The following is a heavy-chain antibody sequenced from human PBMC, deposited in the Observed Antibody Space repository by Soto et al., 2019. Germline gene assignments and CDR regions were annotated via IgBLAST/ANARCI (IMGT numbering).Heavy chain of an antibody. CDR3: ARRWGYSFDY. V-gene: IGHV4-39*01. CDR1: GGSISSYY. CDR2: IYYSGST. Sequence: QLQLQESGPGLVKPSETLSLTCTVSGGSISSYYWGWIRRPPGKGLEWIGSIYYSGSTYYNPSLNSRATVSVDTSKNQFSLKLSSVTAADTAVYYCARRWGYSFDYWGQGTLVTVSS. J-gene: IGHJ4*02. D-gene: IGHD7-27*01.